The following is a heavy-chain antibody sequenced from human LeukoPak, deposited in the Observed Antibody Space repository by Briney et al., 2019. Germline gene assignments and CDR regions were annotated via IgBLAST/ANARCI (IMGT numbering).Heavy chain of an antibody. V-gene: IGHV1-8*01. J-gene: IGHJ5*02. Sequence: ASVKVSCKASGYTFTSYDINWVRQATGQGLEWMGWMNPNSGNTGYAQKFQGRVTMTRNTSISTAYMELSSLRSEDTAVYYCASAASSSWEFDPWGQGTLVTVSS. CDR2: MNPNSGNT. CDR1: GYTFTSYD. CDR3: ASAASSSWEFDP. D-gene: IGHD6-13*01.